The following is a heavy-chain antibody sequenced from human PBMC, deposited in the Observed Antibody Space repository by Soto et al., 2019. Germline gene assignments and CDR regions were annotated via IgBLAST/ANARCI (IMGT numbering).Heavy chain of an antibody. J-gene: IGHJ5*02. CDR3: ARSGIFSGRDWFEP. D-gene: IGHD6-25*01. CDR1: GGSFSGYY. V-gene: IGHV4-34*01. CDR2: INHSGST. Sequence: PSETLSLTCAVYGGSFSGYYWSCIRQPPGKGLEWSGEINHSGSTNYNPSLKSRVTISVDTSKNQFSLKLSSVTAADTAVYYCARSGIFSGRDWFEPWGQGTLVTVSS.